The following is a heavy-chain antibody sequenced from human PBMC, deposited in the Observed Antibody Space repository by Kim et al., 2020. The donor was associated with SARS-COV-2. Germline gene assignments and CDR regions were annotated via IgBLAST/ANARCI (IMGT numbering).Heavy chain of an antibody. V-gene: IGHV4-39*01. CDR1: GGSISSSSYY. J-gene: IGHJ4*02. CDR2: IYYSGST. CDR3: ARLPGGLELDFDY. D-gene: IGHD1-7*01. Sequence: SETLSLTCTVSGGSISSSSYYWGWIRQPPGKGLEWIGSIYYSGSTYYNPSLKSRVTISVDTSKNQFSLKLSSVTAADTAVYYCARLPGGLELDFDYWGQGTLVTVSS.